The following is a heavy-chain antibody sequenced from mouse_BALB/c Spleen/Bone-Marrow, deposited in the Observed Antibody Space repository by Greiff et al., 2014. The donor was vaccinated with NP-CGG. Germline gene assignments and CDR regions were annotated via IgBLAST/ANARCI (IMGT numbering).Heavy chain of an antibody. D-gene: IGHD4-1*01. CDR1: GYAFSSYW. Sequence: SGAELVRPGSSVKISCKASGYAFSSYWMNWVKQRPGQGLEWIGQIYPGDGDTNYNGNFKDKATLTTDKSSTTAYMQLSSLTSEDSAVYFCARGGRLTGYYFDYWGQGTTPPFPS. CDR3: ARGGRLTGYYFDY. CDR2: IYPGDGDT. V-gene: IGHV1-80*01. J-gene: IGHJ2*01.